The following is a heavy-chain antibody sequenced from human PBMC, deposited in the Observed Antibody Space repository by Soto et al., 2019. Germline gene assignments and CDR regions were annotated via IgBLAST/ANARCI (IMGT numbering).Heavy chain of an antibody. V-gene: IGHV4-31*03. D-gene: IGHD5-18*01. J-gene: IGHJ4*02. CDR1: GGSISSGGYY. CDR3: ARGVRSYTAMAPYFDY. CDR2: IYYSGST. Sequence: SETLSLTCPVSGGSISSGGYYWSWIRKHPGKGLEWIGYIYYSGSTYYNPSLKSRVTISVDTSKNQFSLKLSSVTAADTAVYYCARGVRSYTAMAPYFDYWGQGTLVTVSS.